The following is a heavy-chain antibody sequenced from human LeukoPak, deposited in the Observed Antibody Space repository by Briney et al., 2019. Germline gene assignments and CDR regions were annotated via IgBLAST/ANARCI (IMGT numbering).Heavy chain of an antibody. Sequence: GGSLRLSCEASGFTFSSYWMSWVRQAPGKGLEWVSGISGSGGSTDYADSVKGRFTISRDNPKNTLYLQMNSLRAEDTAIYYCAKAITFYAGWDYWGQGTLVTVSS. CDR2: ISGSGGST. V-gene: IGHV3-23*01. CDR3: AKAITFYAGWDY. J-gene: IGHJ4*02. CDR1: GFTFSSYW. D-gene: IGHD3-16*01.